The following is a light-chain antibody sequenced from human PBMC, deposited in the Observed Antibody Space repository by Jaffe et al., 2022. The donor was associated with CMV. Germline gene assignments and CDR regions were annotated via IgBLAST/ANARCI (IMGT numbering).Light chain of an antibody. Sequence: QSVLAQPPSVSGAPGQRVTISCTGDWSNIGAGYEVHWYQQLPGTAPKLLIYRGSNRPSGVPDRFSGSKSGTSASLAITGLQAEDEADYYCQSYDTSLHDYVFGTGTKVTVL. CDR3: QSYDTSLHDYV. CDR1: WSNIGAGYE. CDR2: RGS. V-gene: IGLV1-40*01. J-gene: IGLJ1*01.